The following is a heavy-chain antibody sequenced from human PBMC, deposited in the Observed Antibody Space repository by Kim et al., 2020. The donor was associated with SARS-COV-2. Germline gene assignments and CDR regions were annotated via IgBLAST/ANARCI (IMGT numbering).Heavy chain of an antibody. D-gene: IGHD1-26*01. J-gene: IGHJ5*02. V-gene: IGHV4-59*01. CDR3: ASLQVGATSWFDP. Sequence: YNPSLKSRVTISVDTSKNQFSLKLSSVTAADTAVYYCASLQVGATSWFDPWGQGTLVTVSS.